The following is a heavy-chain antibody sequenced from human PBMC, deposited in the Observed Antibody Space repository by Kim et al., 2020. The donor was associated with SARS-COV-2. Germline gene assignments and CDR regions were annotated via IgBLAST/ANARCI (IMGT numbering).Heavy chain of an antibody. Sequence: SETLSLTCTVSGGSISGYSWTWILQPPGKALEWIGCISYSGSTNYNPSLKSRVTISIDTSKNQFSLKQCSVTAADTAVYSCARYSSLIGANWSDSWGQGT. D-gene: IGHD2-15*01. CDR1: GGSISGYS. V-gene: IGHV4-59*01. J-gene: IGHJ5*01. CDR3: ARYSSLIGANWSDS. CDR2: ISYSGST.